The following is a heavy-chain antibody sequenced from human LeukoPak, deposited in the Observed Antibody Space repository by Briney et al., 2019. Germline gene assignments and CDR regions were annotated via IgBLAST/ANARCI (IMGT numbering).Heavy chain of an antibody. D-gene: IGHD3-10*01. Sequence: PGGSLRLSCAASGFTFSGSAMHWVRQASGKGLEWVGRIRSKVNSYATAYAASVKGRFTISRDDSKNTAYLQMNSLKTEDTAVYYCTRHNRYSGVFDYWGQGTLVTVSS. CDR1: GFTFSGSA. CDR2: IRSKVNSYAT. V-gene: IGHV3-73*01. J-gene: IGHJ4*02. CDR3: TRHNRYSGVFDY.